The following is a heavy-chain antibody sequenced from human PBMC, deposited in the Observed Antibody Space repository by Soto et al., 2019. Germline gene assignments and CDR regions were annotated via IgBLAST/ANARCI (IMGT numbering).Heavy chain of an antibody. J-gene: IGHJ5*02. Sequence: LETLSLTCRVSGGSISSDYWTWIRQPPGKGLEWIGYIYKGGSINYNPSLKSRVTISVDTSNNQFSLKLSSVTAADTAVYYCARAYYDRSGYAVDPWGQGTLVTVSS. D-gene: IGHD3-22*01. CDR2: IYKGGSI. CDR3: ARAYYDRSGYAVDP. V-gene: IGHV4-4*09. CDR1: GGSISSDY.